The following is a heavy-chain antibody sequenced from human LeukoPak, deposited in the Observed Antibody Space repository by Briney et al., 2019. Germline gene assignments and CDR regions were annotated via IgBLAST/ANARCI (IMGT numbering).Heavy chain of an antibody. Sequence: GRSLRLSCAASGFTFSSYAMHWVRQAPGKGLEWVAVISYDGSNKYYADSVKGRFTISRDNSKNTLYLQMNSLRAEDMALYYCAKGGGGTNYYYMDVWGKGTTVTVSS. CDR1: GFTFSSYA. J-gene: IGHJ6*03. CDR2: ISYDGSNK. D-gene: IGHD1-1*01. V-gene: IGHV3-30*04. CDR3: AKGGGGTNYYYMDV.